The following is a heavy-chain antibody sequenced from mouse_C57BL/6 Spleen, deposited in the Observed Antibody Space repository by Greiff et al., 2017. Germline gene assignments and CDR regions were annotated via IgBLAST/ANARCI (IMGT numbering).Heavy chain of an antibody. CDR2: ILPGSGST. Sequence: VQVVESGAELMKPGASVKLSCKATGYTFTGYWIEWVKQRPGHGLEWIGEILPGSGSTNYNEKFKGKATFTADTSSNTAYMQLSSLTTEDSAIYYCASPIPYYYGSSSFDYWGQGTTLTVSS. J-gene: IGHJ2*01. D-gene: IGHD1-1*01. CDR3: ASPIPYYYGSSSFDY. CDR1: GYTFTGYW. V-gene: IGHV1-9*01.